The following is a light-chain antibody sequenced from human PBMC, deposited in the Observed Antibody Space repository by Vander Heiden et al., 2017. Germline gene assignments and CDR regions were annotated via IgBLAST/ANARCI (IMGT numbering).Light chain of an antibody. V-gene: IGKV2-30*01. CDR3: MEDTHWPYT. J-gene: IGKJ2*01. Sequence: VVMTQSPPSLPVTLGQPASISCRSSQSLVYSDGNTYLSWFQQRPGQSPRRLIYKVSNRDSGVPDRFSGSGSGTDFTLKISRVEAEDVGIYYCMEDTHWPYTFGRGTKLGIK. CDR1: QSLVYSDGNTY. CDR2: KVS.